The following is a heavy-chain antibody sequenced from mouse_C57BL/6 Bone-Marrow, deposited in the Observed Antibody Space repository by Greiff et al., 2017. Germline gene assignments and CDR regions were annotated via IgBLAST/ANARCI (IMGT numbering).Heavy chain of an antibody. Sequence: EVMLVESGGGLVKPGGSLKLSCAASGFTFSDYGMHWVRQAPEKGLEWVAYISSGSSNIYYADTVKGRFTISRDNAKNTLFLQMTSLRFEDTARYYCARKTLKQAWFAYWGQGTLVTVSA. V-gene: IGHV5-17*01. J-gene: IGHJ3*01. CDR1: GFTFSDYG. D-gene: IGHD1-3*01. CDR3: ARKTLKQAWFAY. CDR2: ISSGSSNI.